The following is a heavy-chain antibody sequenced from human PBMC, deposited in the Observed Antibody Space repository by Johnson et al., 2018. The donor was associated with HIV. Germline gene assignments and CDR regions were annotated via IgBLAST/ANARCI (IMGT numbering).Heavy chain of an antibody. J-gene: IGHJ3*02. V-gene: IGHV3-30*03. D-gene: IGHD6-6*01. Sequence: QVQLVESGGGAVQPGRSLRLSCAASGFPFSSYGMHWVRQAPGKGLEWVAVISFDGSNKYYADSVKGRFTISRDNSKNTLYLQMNSLRAEDTAVYYCARAGSSSDDAFDIWGQGTMVTVSS. CDR2: ISFDGSNK. CDR3: ARAGSSSDDAFDI. CDR1: GFPFSSYG.